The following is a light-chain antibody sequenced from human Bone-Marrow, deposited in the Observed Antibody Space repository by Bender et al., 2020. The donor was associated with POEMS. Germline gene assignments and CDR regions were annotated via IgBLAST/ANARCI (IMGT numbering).Light chain of an antibody. V-gene: IGLV2-8*01. Sequence: QSVLTQPPSASGSPGESVTISCTGTSGDIGTYNYVSWYQQHPGKAPKLIIYEVTKRPSGVPDRLSGSKSGNTASLTVSGLQADDEADYFCSSYTGSDSVLFGGGTKLTVL. CDR3: SSYTGSDSVL. CDR1: SGDIGTYNY. J-gene: IGLJ2*01. CDR2: EVT.